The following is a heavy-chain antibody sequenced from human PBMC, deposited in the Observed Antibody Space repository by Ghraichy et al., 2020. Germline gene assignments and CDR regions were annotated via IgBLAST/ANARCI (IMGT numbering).Heavy chain of an antibody. D-gene: IGHD6-19*01. CDR2: IRYDRSNT. CDR3: ARLNAVKGAFDI. CDR1: GFNFNTYG. J-gene: IGHJ3*02. Sequence: LSLTCEVFGFNFNTYGMNWVRLSPGKGLEWVAFIRYDRSNTYYANSVKGRFTISRDNSNNTLYLHMNSLKAEDTAAYFCARLNAVKGAFDIWGQGTTVTVSS. V-gene: IGHV3-30*02.